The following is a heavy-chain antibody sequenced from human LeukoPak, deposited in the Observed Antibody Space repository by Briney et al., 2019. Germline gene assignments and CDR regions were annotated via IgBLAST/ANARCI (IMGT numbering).Heavy chain of an antibody. CDR2: IIPIFGTA. D-gene: IGHD2-2*03. CDR1: GGTFSSYA. CDR3: ATVGGYCSSTSCYLYY. Sequence: GASVKVSCKASGGTFSSYAISWVRQAPGQGLEWMGGIIPIFGTANYAQKFQGRVTITADKSTSTAYMELSSLRSEDTAVYYCATVGGYCSSTSCYLYYWGQGTLVTVSS. J-gene: IGHJ4*02. V-gene: IGHV1-69*06.